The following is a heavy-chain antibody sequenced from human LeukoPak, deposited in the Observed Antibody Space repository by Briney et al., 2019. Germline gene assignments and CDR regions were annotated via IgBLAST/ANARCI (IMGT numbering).Heavy chain of an antibody. CDR3: ARDKSTTVRFLQYY. D-gene: IGHD3-3*01. V-gene: IGHV1-2*02. Sequence: GSVKVSCKASRYIFTAYYVHGVRQAPGQGLEWVGWINPNSGGTSYTQKFQGRVAMARDTSIRTAYMELSGLGSDDTAGYYCARDKSTTVRFLQYYWGQGTLVTVSS. CDR1: RYIFTAYY. J-gene: IGHJ4*02. CDR2: INPNSGGT.